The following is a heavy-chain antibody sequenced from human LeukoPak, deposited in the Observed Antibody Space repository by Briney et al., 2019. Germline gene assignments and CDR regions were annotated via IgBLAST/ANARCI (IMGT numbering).Heavy chain of an antibody. V-gene: IGHV3-7*03. D-gene: IGHD6-19*01. Sequence: GGSPRLSCAASGFSFISYYMSWVRQAPGKGLEWVALINPDGSERYYVDSVEGRFTISRDNAKNSLYLQMDSLRDDDTAMYFCTRDLAAVPGPRMDVWGQGTTVTVSS. CDR1: GFSFISYY. CDR2: INPDGSER. CDR3: TRDLAAVPGPRMDV. J-gene: IGHJ6*02.